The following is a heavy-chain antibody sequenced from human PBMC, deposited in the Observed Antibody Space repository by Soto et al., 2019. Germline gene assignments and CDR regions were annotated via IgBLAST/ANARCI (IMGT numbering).Heavy chain of an antibody. J-gene: IGHJ4*02. D-gene: IGHD3-22*01. CDR1: VDTISDLY. CDR2: LYYTGIT. CDR3: AKASQFTDSSGYYSELHFFDH. Sequence: VTLSLIWTVSVDTISDLYWLGIPQPPEKGLEWIGYLYYTGITNYKPSHKSRVSISVDTSKRQSSLKLSSVTAADTAVYYCAKASQFTDSSGYYSELHFFDHWGQGSLVTVSS. V-gene: IGHV4-59*11.